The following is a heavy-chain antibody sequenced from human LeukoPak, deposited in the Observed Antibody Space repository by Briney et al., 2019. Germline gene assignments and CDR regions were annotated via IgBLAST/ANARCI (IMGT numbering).Heavy chain of an antibody. D-gene: IGHD6-13*01. J-gene: IGHJ4*02. CDR2: IYSGGTT. V-gene: IGHV3-66*01. CDR3: ARGVAAAGTTLDY. CDR1: GFTVSSSY. Sequence: GGSLRLSCAASGFTVSSSYMTWVRQAPGKGLEWVSVIYSGGTTYYADSVKGRFTISRDNSKNTLYLQMNSLRDEDTAVYYCARGVAAAGTTLDYWGQGTLVTVSS.